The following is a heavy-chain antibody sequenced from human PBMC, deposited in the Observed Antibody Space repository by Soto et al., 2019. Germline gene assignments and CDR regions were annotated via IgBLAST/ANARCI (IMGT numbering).Heavy chain of an antibody. CDR3: GGGGVWFGELFDYYYGMDV. CDR1: GGTFSSYT. Sequence: QVQLVQSGAEVKKPGSSVKVSCKASGGTFSSYTISWVRQAPGQGLEWMGRIIPILGIANYAQKFQGRVTIPANKSTSTAYRGLGSLRSEDTAVFYWGGGGVWFGELFDYYYGMDVWGQGTTVTVSS. CDR2: IIPILGIA. J-gene: IGHJ6*02. V-gene: IGHV1-69*02. D-gene: IGHD3-10*01.